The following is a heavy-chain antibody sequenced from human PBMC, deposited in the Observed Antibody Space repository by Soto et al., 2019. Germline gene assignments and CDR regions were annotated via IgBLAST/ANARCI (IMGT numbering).Heavy chain of an antibody. Sequence: HPGGSLRLSCAASGFTFSSYAMSWVRQAPGKGLEWVSAISGSGGSTYYADSVKGRFTISRDNSKNTLYLQMNSLRAEDTAVYYCARVQAFTIFGVVTVNDYWGQGTLVTVSS. CDR2: ISGSGGST. CDR1: GFTFSSYA. J-gene: IGHJ4*02. CDR3: ARVQAFTIFGVVTVNDY. V-gene: IGHV3-23*01. D-gene: IGHD3-3*01.